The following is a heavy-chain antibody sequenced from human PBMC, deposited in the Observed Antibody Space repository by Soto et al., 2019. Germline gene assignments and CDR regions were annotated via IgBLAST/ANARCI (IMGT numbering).Heavy chain of an antibody. CDR1: GFTFSSYA. CDR3: ARDPRYFDWLLPLDWFDP. CDR2: ISYDGSNK. D-gene: IGHD3-9*01. Sequence: PGGSLRLSCAASGFTFSSYAMHWVRQAPGKGLEWVAVISYDGSNKYYADSVKGRFTISRDNSKNTLYLQMNSLRAEDTAVYYCARDPRYFDWLLPLDWFDPWGQGTLVTVSS. J-gene: IGHJ5*02. V-gene: IGHV3-30-3*01.